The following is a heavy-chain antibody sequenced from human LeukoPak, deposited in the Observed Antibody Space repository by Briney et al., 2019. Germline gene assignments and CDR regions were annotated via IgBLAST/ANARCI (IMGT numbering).Heavy chain of an antibody. CDR2: IKQDGSEK. CDR3: ARVGSSSWHQTVYFDY. V-gene: IGHV3-7*01. Sequence: PGGSLRLSCAASGFTFSGYWMSWVRQAPGKGLEGVANIKQDGSEKYYVDSVKGRFTISRDNAKNSLYLQMNSLRAEDTAVYYCARVGSSSWHQTVYFDYWGQGTLVTVSS. J-gene: IGHJ4*02. CDR1: GFTFSGYW. D-gene: IGHD6-13*01.